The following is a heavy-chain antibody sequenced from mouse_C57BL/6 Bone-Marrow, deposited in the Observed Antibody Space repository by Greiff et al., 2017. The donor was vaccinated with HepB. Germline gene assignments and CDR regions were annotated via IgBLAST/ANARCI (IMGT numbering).Heavy chain of an antibody. V-gene: IGHV1-69*01. CDR2: IDPSDSYT. J-gene: IGHJ2*01. CDR1: GYTFTSYW. CDR3: ARRGDSFDY. Sequence: QVQLQQSGTVLARPGASVKMSCKASGYTFTSYWMHWVKQRPGQGLEWIGEIDPSDSYTNYNQKFKGKSTLTVDKSSSTAYMQLSSLTSEDSAVYYCARRGDSFDYWGQGTTLTVSS.